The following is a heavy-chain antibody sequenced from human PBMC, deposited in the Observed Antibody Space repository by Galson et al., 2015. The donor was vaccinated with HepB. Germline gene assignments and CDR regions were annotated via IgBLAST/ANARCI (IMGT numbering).Heavy chain of an antibody. J-gene: IGHJ6*03. V-gene: IGHV3-7*01. Sequence: SLRLSCAASGFTFSSYWMSWVRQAPGKGLEWVANIKQDGSEKYYVDSVKGRFTISRDNAKNSLYLQMNSLRAEDTAVYYCARVCRGHYYYYMDVWGKGTTATVSS. CDR1: GFTFSSYW. CDR2: IKQDGSEK. CDR3: ARVCRGHYYYYMDV.